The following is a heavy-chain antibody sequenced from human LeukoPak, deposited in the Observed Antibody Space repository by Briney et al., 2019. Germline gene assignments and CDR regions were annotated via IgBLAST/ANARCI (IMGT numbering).Heavy chain of an antibody. CDR1: GGSISSSNW. D-gene: IGHD5-24*01. CDR3: ARDLGDGYSSGYFDY. J-gene: IGHJ4*02. V-gene: IGHV4-4*02. Sequence: SGTLSLTCAVSGGSISSSNWWSWVRQPPRKGLEWIGEIYHSGSTNYNPSLKSRVTISVDTSKNQFSLKLSSVTAADTAVYYCARDLGDGYSSGYFDYWGQGALVTVSS. CDR2: IYHSGST.